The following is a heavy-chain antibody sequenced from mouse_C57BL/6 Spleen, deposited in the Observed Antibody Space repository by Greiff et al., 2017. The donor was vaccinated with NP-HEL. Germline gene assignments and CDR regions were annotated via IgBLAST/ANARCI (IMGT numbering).Heavy chain of an antibody. J-gene: IGHJ4*01. D-gene: IGHD2-5*01. CDR2: INPNNGGT. CDR3: ARASYYSNYHYAMDY. Sequence: EVQLQESGPELVKPGASVKMSCKASGYTFTDYNMHWVKQSHGKSLEWIGYINPNNGGTSYNQKFKGKATLTVNKSSSTAYMELRSLTSEDSAVYYCARASYYSNYHYAMDYWGQGTSVTVSS. V-gene: IGHV1-22*01. CDR1: GYTFTDYN.